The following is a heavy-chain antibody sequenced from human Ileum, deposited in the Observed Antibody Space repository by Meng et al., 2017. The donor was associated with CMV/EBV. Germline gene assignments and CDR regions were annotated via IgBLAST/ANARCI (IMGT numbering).Heavy chain of an antibody. CDR1: GGAFIGYY. D-gene: IGHD2-15*01. Sequence: QLPQWALGPLKPSETLSLTSAVDGGAFIGYYWSWIRQPPGKGLEWIGEINHSGSTNYNPSLKSRVTISVDTSKNQFSLKLSSVTAADTAVYYCARGVAGGPFDYWGQGTLVTVSS. V-gene: IGHV4-34*01. CDR2: INHSGST. J-gene: IGHJ4*02. CDR3: ARGVAGGPFDY.